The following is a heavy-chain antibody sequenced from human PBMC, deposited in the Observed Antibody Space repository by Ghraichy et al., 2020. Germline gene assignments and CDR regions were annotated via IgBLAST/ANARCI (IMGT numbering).Heavy chain of an antibody. CDR1: GFTFTSSA. CDR2: IVVGSGNT. Sequence: SVKVSCKASGFTFTSSAMQWVRQARGQRLEWIGWIVVGSGNTNYAQKFQERVTITRDMSTSTAYMELSSLRSEDTAVYYCAAETSYDSSGYYSNAFDIWGQGTMVTVSS. J-gene: IGHJ3*02. D-gene: IGHD3-22*01. CDR3: AAETSYDSSGYYSNAFDI. V-gene: IGHV1-58*02.